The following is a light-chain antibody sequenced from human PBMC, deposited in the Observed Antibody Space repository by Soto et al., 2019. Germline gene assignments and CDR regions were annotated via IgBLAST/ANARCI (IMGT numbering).Light chain of an antibody. Sequence: QLVLTQSPSASACLGASVKLTCTLSSGHSSYAIAWHQQQPEKGPRYLMKLNSDGSHSKGDGIPDRFSGSSSGAERYLTISSLQSEDEADYSCQTWGTGIVVFGAGTKLTVL. CDR1: SGHSSYA. CDR2: LNSDGSH. CDR3: QTWGTGIVV. V-gene: IGLV4-69*01. J-gene: IGLJ2*01.